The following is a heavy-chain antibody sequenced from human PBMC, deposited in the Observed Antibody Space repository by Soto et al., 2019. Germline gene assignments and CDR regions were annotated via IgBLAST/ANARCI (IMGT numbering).Heavy chain of an antibody. D-gene: IGHD1-26*01. CDR2: ISAYNGNT. Sequence: GASVKVSCKASGYTFTSYGISWVRQAPGQGLEWMGWISAYNGNTNYAQKLQGRVTMTTDTSTSTAYMELRSLRAEDTAVYYCGKGRSYYYYYGVDVWGQGTTVTVSS. V-gene: IGHV1-18*01. CDR1: GYTFTSYG. CDR3: GKGRSYYYYYGVDV. J-gene: IGHJ6*02.